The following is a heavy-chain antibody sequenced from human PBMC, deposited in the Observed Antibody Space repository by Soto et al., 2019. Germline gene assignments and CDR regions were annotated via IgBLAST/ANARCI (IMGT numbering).Heavy chain of an antibody. CDR1: GFTFRNYN. V-gene: IGHV3-21*06. J-gene: IGHJ4*02. CDR2: ISTGGAYM. CDR3: ARDIASPGGDYFDS. D-gene: IGHD2-21*01. Sequence: EVQLVESGGGLVKAGGSLRLFYTASGFTFRNYNMNWVRQAPGKGLEWVSSISTGGAYMFYADSVKGRFTISRDNAQNSLFLQIDSPRAEDTAVYYCARDIASPGGDYFDSWGQGTPVTVSS.